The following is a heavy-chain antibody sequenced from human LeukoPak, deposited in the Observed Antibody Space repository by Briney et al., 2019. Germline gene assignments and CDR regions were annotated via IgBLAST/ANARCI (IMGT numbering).Heavy chain of an antibody. Sequence: GGSLRLSCAASGFTFSSYWMSWVRQAPGKGPEWVANIKQDGSEKYYVDSVKGRFTISRDNAKNSLYLQMNSLRAEDTAVYYCARETSGSYYGQQYYYYYMDVWGKGTTVTVSS. J-gene: IGHJ6*03. CDR2: IKQDGSEK. D-gene: IGHD1-26*01. V-gene: IGHV3-7*01. CDR3: ARETSGSYYGQQYYYYYMDV. CDR1: GFTFSSYW.